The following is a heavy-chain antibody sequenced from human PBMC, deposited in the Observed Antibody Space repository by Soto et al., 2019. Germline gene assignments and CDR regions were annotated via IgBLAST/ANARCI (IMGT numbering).Heavy chain of an antibody. D-gene: IGHD1-1*01. CDR3: ARSTTWAPNYYYYALDV. CDR2: ISYDENNK. CDR1: GFIFSSYG. Sequence: QVQLVESGGGVVQPGRSLRLSCAASGFIFSSYGMHWVRQAPGKGLEWVAVISYDENNKHYADSVKGRFTISRDNSKNTLNLKMNSLRVEDTAVYYCARSTTWAPNYYYYALDVWGQGTTVTVSS. J-gene: IGHJ6*02. V-gene: IGHV3-30*03.